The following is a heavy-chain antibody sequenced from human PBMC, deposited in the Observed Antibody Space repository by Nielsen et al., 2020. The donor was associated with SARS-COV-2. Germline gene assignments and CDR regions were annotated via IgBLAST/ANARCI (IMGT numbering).Heavy chain of an antibody. CDR3: ATGAAAGTQNWFDP. CDR2: INAGNGNT. J-gene: IGHJ5*02. V-gene: IGHV1-3*01. Sequence: GESLKISCAASGFTFTSYAMHWVRQAPGQRLEWMGWINAGNGNTKYSQKFQGRVTITRDTSASTAYMELSSLRSEDTAVYYCATGAAAGTQNWFDPWGQGTLVTVSS. CDR1: GFTFTSYA. D-gene: IGHD6-13*01.